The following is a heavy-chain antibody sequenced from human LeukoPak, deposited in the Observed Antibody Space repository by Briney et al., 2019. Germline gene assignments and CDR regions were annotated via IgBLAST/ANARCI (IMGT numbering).Heavy chain of an antibody. CDR1: DDSIKSHF. J-gene: IGHJ4*02. CDR2: VYYSGSG. V-gene: IGHV4-59*11. D-gene: IGHD3-22*01. Sequence: ASETLSLTCTVSDDSIKSHFRTWIRQPPGKGLEWIGYVYYSGSGSSNPSLKSRLAISVDTSKSQFYLNLNSVTTADTAMYYCARGSRRHYDGSGYYFGEFDYWGQGILVTVSS. CDR3: ARGSRRHYDGSGYYFGEFDY.